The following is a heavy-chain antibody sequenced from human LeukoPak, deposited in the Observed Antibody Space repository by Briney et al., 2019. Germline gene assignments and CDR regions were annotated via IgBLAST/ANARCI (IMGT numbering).Heavy chain of an antibody. Sequence: SETLSLTCAVYGGSFSGYYWTWIRQPPGKGLEWIGEINHTGSTNYNPSLKRRVSISVDTSKNQLSLKVNSVTAADTAVYYCARVRRSRLAELDYWGQGTLVTVSS. J-gene: IGHJ4*02. CDR1: GGSFSGYY. CDR2: INHTGST. D-gene: IGHD3-16*01. V-gene: IGHV4-34*01. CDR3: ARVRRSRLAELDY.